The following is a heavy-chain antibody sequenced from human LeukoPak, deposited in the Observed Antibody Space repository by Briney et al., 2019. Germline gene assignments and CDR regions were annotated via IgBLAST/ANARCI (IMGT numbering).Heavy chain of an antibody. CDR2: IYVSGTT. CDR3: ARDPDGYKFFDY. J-gene: IGHJ4*02. CDR1: SDSIGTYF. V-gene: IGHV4-59*01. Sequence: SETLSLTCTVSSDSIGTYFWHWIRQSPGKGLEWMGYIYVSGTTAYNPSLKRRVTMSVDRSTNQFSLKLTSVTAADTAVYYCARDPDGYKFFDYWGRGSPVIVSS. D-gene: IGHD5-24*01.